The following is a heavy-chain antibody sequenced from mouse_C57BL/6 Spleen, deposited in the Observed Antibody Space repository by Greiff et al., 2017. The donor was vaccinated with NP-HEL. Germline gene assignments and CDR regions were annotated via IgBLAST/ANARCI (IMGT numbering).Heavy chain of an antibody. CDR3: ARDNYKNYFDY. CDR1: GFTFSSYA. J-gene: IGHJ2*01. V-gene: IGHV5-4*01. D-gene: IGHD1-3*01. CDR2: ISDGGSYT. Sequence: DVMLVESGGGLVKPGGSLKLSCAASGFTFSSYAMSWVRQTAEKRLEWVATISDGGSYTYYPDNVKGRFTISRDNAKNNLYLQMSHLKSEDTAMYYCARDNYKNYFDYWGQGTTLTVSS.